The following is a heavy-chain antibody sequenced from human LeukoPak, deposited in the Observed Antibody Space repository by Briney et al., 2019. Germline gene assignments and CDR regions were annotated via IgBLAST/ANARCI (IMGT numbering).Heavy chain of an antibody. CDR3: ARVITRFDP. D-gene: IGHD3-10*01. CDR2: INHSGST. CDR1: GGSISSGGYS. Sequence: SETLSLTCAVSGGSISSGGYSWSWIRQPPGKGLEWIGEINHSGSTNYNPSLKSRVTISVDTSKNQFSLKLSSVTAADTAVYYCARVITRFDPWGQGTLVTVSS. J-gene: IGHJ5*02. V-gene: IGHV4-34*01.